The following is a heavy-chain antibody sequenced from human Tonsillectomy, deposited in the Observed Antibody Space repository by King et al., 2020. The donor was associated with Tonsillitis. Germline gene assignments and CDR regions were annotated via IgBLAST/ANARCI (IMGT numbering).Heavy chain of an antibody. D-gene: IGHD3-10*01. Sequence: QLVQSGAEAKKPGESLRISCHGSGYEFSTYWITWVRQVPGQGLQWMGRIDPSDSYTNYSPSFKGHAIISVDNSINTAYLQWSSLKASDTAIYYCARIRGWTPGTFEIWGQGTMVTVSS. V-gene: IGHV5-10-1*01. CDR1: GYEFSTYW. J-gene: IGHJ3*02. CDR2: IDPSDSYT. CDR3: ARIRGWTPGTFEI.